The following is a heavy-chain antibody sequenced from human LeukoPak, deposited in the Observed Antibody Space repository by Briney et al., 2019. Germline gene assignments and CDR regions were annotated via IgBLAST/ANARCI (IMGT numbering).Heavy chain of an antibody. CDR1: GYTFTGYY. V-gene: IGHV1-2*02. Sequence: GASVKVSCKASGYTFTGYYMHWVRQAPGQGLEWMGWINPNSGGTNYAQTFQGRVTMTRDTSISTAYMELSRLRSDDTAVYYCARGIFPGIAAAGFDPWGQGTLVTVSS. CDR3: ARGIFPGIAAAGFDP. CDR2: INPNSGGT. D-gene: IGHD6-13*01. J-gene: IGHJ5*02.